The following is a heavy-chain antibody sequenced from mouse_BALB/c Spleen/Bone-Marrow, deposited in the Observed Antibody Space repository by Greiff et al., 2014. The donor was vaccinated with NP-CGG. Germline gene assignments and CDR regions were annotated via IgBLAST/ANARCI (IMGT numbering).Heavy chain of an antibody. J-gene: IGHJ4*01. CDR2: IYPGNVNT. V-gene: IGHV1S56*01. Sequence: QVQLQQSGPELVKPGASVRISCKASGYTFTSYYIHWVKQRPGQGLEWIGWIYPGNVNTKYNEKFKGKATLTADKSSSTAYKQLSSLTSEDSAVYCGARGGWLRDAMDYWGQGTSVTVSS. D-gene: IGHD2-2*01. CDR3: ARGGWLRDAMDY. CDR1: GYTFTSYY.